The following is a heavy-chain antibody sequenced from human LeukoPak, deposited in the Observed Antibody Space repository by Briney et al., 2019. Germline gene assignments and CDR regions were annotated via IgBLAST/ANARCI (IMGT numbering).Heavy chain of an antibody. D-gene: IGHD3-16*01. J-gene: IGHJ6*02. CDR1: GFTFSSYD. CDR2: IGTTGDT. V-gene: IGHV3-13*01. Sequence: GGSLRLSCAASGFTFSSYDMHWVRQATGKGLEWVSGIGTTGDTYYAGSVKGRFTISREDAKNSLYLQMNSLRAGDTAVYYCARKRLEDGMDVWGQGTTVTVSS. CDR3: ARKRLEDGMDV.